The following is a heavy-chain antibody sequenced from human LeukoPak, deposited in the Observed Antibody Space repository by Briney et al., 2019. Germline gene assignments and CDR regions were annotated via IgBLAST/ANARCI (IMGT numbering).Heavy chain of an antibody. CDR3: ARQTEYYYDSSGYYFRYMDV. J-gene: IGHJ6*03. CDR1: GYSFTSYW. CDR2: IYPGDSDT. Sequence: GESLKISCKGSGYSFTSYWIGWGRQMPGKGLEWMGIIYPGDSDTRYSPSFQGQVTISADKSISTAYLQWSSLKASDTAMYYCARQTEYYYDSSGYYFRYMDVWGKGTTLTVSS. D-gene: IGHD3-22*01. V-gene: IGHV5-51*01.